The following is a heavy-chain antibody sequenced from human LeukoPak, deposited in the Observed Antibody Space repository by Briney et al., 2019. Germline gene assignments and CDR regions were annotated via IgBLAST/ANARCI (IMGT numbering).Heavy chain of an antibody. D-gene: IGHD3-3*01. J-gene: IGHJ4*02. Sequence: GGSLRLSCAASGFTFSSYGMHWVRQAPGKGLEGVAFIRYDGSNKYYADSVKGRFTIYRDNAKNSLYLQMNSLRAEDTAVYYCARMSGYCDYWGQGTLVTVSS. CDR2: IRYDGSNK. CDR1: GFTFSSYG. CDR3: ARMSGYCDY. V-gene: IGHV3-30*02.